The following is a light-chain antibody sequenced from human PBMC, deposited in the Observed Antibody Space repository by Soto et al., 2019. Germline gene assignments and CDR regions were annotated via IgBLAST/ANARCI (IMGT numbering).Light chain of an antibody. CDR2: WAS. CDR3: QQYYSMPLT. J-gene: IGKJ4*01. Sequence: DIVMTQSPDSLAVSLGERASINCKSSQTVLYSSNNNNYLAWYQQTPGQPPRLLIYWASTREPGVPDRFSGSGSGTEFTLTISSLQAEDVAVYYCQQYYSMPLTFGGGTKVDI. V-gene: IGKV4-1*01. CDR1: QTVLYSSNNNNY.